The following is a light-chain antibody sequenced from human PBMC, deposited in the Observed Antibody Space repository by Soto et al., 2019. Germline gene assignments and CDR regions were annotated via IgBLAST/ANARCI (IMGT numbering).Light chain of an antibody. V-gene: IGKV3-15*01. J-gene: IGKJ4*01. CDR2: GAS. Sequence: EIVMTQSPATLSVSPGERATLSCRASQSVSNKLAWYQQKPGQAPRLLIYGASTRATGIPARFNGSGSGTELTLTLSSLQSEDFAVYYCQEYNNWHPVTFGGGTKVEI. CDR3: QEYNNWHPVT. CDR1: QSVSNK.